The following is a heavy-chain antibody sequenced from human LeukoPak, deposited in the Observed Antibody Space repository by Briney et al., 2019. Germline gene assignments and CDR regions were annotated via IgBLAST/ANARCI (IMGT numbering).Heavy chain of an antibody. V-gene: IGHV4-34*01. CDR2: INHSGST. CDR3: ARGYYYDSTTPFDY. Sequence: SETLSLTCAVYGGSFSGYYWSWIRQPPGKGLEWIGEINHSGSTNYNPSLKSRVTISVDTSKNQFSLKLSSVTAADTAVYYCARGYYYDSTTPFDYWGQGTLVAVSS. CDR1: GGSFSGYY. D-gene: IGHD3-22*01. J-gene: IGHJ4*02.